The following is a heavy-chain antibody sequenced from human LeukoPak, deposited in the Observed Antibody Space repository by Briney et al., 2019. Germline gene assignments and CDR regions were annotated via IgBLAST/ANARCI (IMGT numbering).Heavy chain of an antibody. J-gene: IGHJ4*02. CDR1: GFTFSTYN. CDR2: VGGTDGRT. Sequence: GGSLRLSCAASGFTFSTYNMNWVRQAPGKGLEWVSAVGGTDGRTYYAAFVEGRFTIYRDNSKNTLYLQMNSLRAEDTAVYYCAKDGSYYFDYWGQGTLVTVSS. CDR3: AKDGSYYFDY. V-gene: IGHV3-23*01.